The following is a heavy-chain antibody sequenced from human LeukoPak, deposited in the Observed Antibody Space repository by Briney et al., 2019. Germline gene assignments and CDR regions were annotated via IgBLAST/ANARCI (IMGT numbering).Heavy chain of an antibody. CDR2: ISSSSSYI. V-gene: IGHV3-21*01. CDR3: ARESSCSY. Sequence: GGSLRLSCAASGFTFSDYEINWVRQAPGKGLEWVSSISSSSSYIYYADSVKGRFTISRDNAKNSLYLQMNSLRAEDTAVYYCARESSCSYWGQGTLVTVSS. D-gene: IGHD6-13*01. CDR1: GFTFSDYE. J-gene: IGHJ4*02.